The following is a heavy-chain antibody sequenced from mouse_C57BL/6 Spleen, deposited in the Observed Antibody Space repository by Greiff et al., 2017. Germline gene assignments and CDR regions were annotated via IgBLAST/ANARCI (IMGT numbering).Heavy chain of an antibody. V-gene: IGHV5-4*03. CDR3: ARYSLYDYGGRWAMDY. CDR1: GFTFSSYA. Sequence: DVKLVESGGGLVKPGGSLKLSCAASGFTFSSYAMSWVRQTPEKRLEWVATISAGGSYTYYPDNVKGRFTISRDNAKNNRYLQMSHLQSEDTAMYYGARYSLYDYGGRWAMDYWGQGTSVTVSS. D-gene: IGHD2-4*01. CDR2: ISAGGSYT. J-gene: IGHJ4*01.